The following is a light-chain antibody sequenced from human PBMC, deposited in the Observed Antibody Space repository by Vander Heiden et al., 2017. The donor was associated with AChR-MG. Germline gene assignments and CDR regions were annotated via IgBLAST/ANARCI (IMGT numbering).Light chain of an antibody. Sequence: QSALTQPASVSGSPGQSITISCTGTSSDVGGYYYVSWYKQHPGKAPKLMIYDVSNRPSGVSNRFSGSKSGNTASLTISGLQAEDEADYYCSSHTSSNTLVFGGGTKLTVL. V-gene: IGLV2-14*03. CDR1: SSDVGGYYY. CDR2: DVS. J-gene: IGLJ2*01. CDR3: SSHTSSNTLV.